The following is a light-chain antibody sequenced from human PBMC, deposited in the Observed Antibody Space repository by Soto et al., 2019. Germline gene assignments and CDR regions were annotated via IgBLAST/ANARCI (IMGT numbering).Light chain of an antibody. CDR1: SSDVGGYNF. CDR2: HVT. Sequence: QSALTQPASMSGSPGQSITISCTGTSSDVGGYNFVSWYQQHPGKAPKLMIYHVTNRPSGVSSRFSGSKSGNTASLTISGLQAEDEADYYCSSYISNFTPYVFGTVTKVTVL. V-gene: IGLV2-14*01. J-gene: IGLJ1*01. CDR3: SSYISNFTPYV.